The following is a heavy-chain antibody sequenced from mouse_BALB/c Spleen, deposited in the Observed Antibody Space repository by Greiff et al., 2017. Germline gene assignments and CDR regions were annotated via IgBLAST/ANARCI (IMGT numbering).Heavy chain of an antibody. CDR1: GFSLTSYD. J-gene: IGHJ1*01. Sequence: QVQLKESGPGLVAPSQSLSITCTVSGFSLTSYDISWIRQPPGKGLEWLGVIWTGGGTNYNSAFMSRLSISKDNSKSQVFLKMNSLQTDDTAIYYCVRTRRYFDVWGAGTTVTVSS. CDR3: VRTRRYFDV. CDR2: IWTGGGT. V-gene: IGHV2-9-2*01.